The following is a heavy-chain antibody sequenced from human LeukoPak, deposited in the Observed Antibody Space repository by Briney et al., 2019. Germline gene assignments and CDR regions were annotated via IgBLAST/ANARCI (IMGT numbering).Heavy chain of an antibody. CDR3: AADRNSGIYHYAFDI. CDR2: IVVATGNT. CDR1: GFTFTSSA. Sequence: GTSVKVSCKASGFTFTSSAVQWVRQARGQRLEWMGWIVVATGNTNYAQKFHERVTITRDMSTSTVYMELSSLRSEDTAVYYCAADRNSGIYHYAFDIWGQGTMVTVSS. J-gene: IGHJ3*02. V-gene: IGHV1-58*01. D-gene: IGHD1-26*01.